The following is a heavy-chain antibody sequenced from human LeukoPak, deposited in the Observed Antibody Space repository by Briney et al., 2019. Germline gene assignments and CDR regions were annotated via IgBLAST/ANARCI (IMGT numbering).Heavy chain of an antibody. CDR3: ARGPQMVYDHKFFDP. Sequence: NPSETLSLTCGVYGGSFSGYDWSWIRQPPGKGLGWIGEINHSGSTNYNPSLKSRVTISINTSKNQFSLRLSSVTAADTAVYYCARGPQMVYDHKFFDPWGQGTLVTVSS. CDR1: GGSFSGYD. V-gene: IGHV4-34*01. D-gene: IGHD2-8*01. CDR2: INHSGST. J-gene: IGHJ5*02.